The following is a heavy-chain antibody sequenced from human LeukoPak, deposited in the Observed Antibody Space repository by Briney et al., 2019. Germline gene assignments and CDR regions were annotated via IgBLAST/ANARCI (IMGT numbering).Heavy chain of an antibody. CDR2: TSSDGSNA. CDR1: GFILSSYW. D-gene: IGHD1-26*01. CDR3: ARGTGYSVLDI. Sequence: GGSLRLFCAVWGFILSSYWIHWVRRAPGRALVWVSRTSSDGSNADYGDSVKGRFTIYRDNAKNTLYLQMNSLRVEDTAVYYCARGTGYSVLDIWGQGTMVTVSS. J-gene: IGHJ3*02. V-gene: IGHV3-74*01.